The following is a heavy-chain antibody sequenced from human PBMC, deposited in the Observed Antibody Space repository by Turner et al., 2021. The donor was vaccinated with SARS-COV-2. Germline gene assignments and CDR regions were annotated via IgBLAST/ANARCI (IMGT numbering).Heavy chain of an antibody. J-gene: IGHJ4*02. CDR3: ARRRFMSGYSFDY. D-gene: IGHD3-3*01. CDR1: GGSISSSSYY. CDR2: IYYSGGT. V-gene: IGHV4-39*01. Sequence: QLQLQESGPGQVKPSETLSLTCTVSGGSISSSSYYWGWIRQPPGKGREWIGSIYYSGGTYYNPSLKSRVTISVDTSKNQFSLKLSSVTAADTAVYYCARRRFMSGYSFDYWGQGTLVTVSS.